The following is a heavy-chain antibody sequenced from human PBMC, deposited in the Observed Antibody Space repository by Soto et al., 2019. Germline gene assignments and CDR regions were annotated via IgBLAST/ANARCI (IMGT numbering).Heavy chain of an antibody. CDR2: IYYSGST. J-gene: IGHJ6*03. D-gene: IGHD3-3*01. V-gene: IGHV4-59*01. CDR3: ARVNADYDFWSGYPLGDYYYMDV. Sequence: SETLFLTCTVSGGSISSYYWSWIRQPPGKGLEWIGYIYYSGSTNYNPSLKSRVTISVDTSKNQFSLKLSSVTAADTAVYYCARVNADYDFWSGYPLGDYYYMDVWGKGTTVTVSS. CDR1: GGSISSYY.